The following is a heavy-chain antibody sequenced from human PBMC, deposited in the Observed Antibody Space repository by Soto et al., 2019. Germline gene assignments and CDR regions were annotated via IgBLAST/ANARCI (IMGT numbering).Heavy chain of an antibody. Sequence: PGGSLRLSCAASGFTFSSYVMHWVRQAPGKGLEWVAVISYDGSNKYYADSVKGRFTISRDNSKNTLYLQMNSLRAEDTAVYYCAKDQKVEQWLVPFDYWGQGTLVTVSS. CDR3: AKDQKVEQWLVPFDY. J-gene: IGHJ4*02. V-gene: IGHV3-30*18. CDR2: ISYDGSNK. D-gene: IGHD6-19*01. CDR1: GFTFSSYV.